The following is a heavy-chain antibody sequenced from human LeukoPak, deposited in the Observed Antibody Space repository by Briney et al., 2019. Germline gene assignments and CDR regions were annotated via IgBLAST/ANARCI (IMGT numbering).Heavy chain of an antibody. Sequence: SVKVSCKASGGTFSSYAISWVRQAPGQGLEWMGGIIPIFGTANYAQKFQGRVTITADESTSTAYMELSSLRSEDTAVYYCASVDSSSSETLLYGMDVWGQGTTVTVSS. J-gene: IGHJ6*02. CDR3: ASVDSSSSETLLYGMDV. D-gene: IGHD6-6*01. CDR1: GGTFSSYA. V-gene: IGHV1-69*13. CDR2: IIPIFGTA.